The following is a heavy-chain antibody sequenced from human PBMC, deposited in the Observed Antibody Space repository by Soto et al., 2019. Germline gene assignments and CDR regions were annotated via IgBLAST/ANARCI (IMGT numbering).Heavy chain of an antibody. CDR1: GFTFSSYA. V-gene: IGHV3-23*01. CDR2: ISGSGGST. CDR3: AKTSDCSSTSCYRGGYYMDV. D-gene: IGHD2-2*01. J-gene: IGHJ6*03. Sequence: GGSLRLSCAASGFTFSSYAMSWVRQAPGKGLDWVSAISGSGGSTYYADSVKGRFTISRDNSKNTLYLQMNSLRAEDTAVYYCAKTSDCSSTSCYRGGYYMDVWGKGTTVTVSS.